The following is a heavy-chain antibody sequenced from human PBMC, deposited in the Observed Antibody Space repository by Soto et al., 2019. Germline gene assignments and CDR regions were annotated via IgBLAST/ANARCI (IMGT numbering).Heavy chain of an antibody. CDR2: ISGSGGST. D-gene: IGHD6-19*01. V-gene: IGHV3-23*01. J-gene: IGHJ4*02. Sequence: GGSLRLSCAASGFTFSSYAMSWVRQAPGKGLEWVSAISGSGGSTYYADSVKGRFTISRDNSKNALYLQMNSLRAEDTAVYYCAKVFSGRWPTGQPTDYWGQGTLVTVSS. CDR3: AKVFSGRWPTGQPTDY. CDR1: GFTFSSYA.